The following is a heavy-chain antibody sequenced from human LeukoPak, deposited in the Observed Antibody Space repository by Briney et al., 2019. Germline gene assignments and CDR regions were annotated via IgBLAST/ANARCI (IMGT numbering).Heavy chain of an antibody. CDR1: GYTFTGYY. CDR2: INPNSGGT. J-gene: IGHJ4*02. Sequence: ASVKVSCKASGYTFTGYYMHWVRQAPGQGLEWMGWINPNSGGTNYAQKFQGRVTITRDTSISTAYMELSRLRSDDTAVYYCASDFFRSMYYYDSSGYSNRDYWGQGTLVTVSS. V-gene: IGHV1-2*02. CDR3: ASDFFRSMYYYDSSGYSNRDY. D-gene: IGHD3-22*01.